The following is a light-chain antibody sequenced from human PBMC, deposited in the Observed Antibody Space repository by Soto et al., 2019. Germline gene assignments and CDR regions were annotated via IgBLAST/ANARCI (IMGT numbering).Light chain of an antibody. CDR2: EVA. J-gene: IGLJ1*01. CDR3: CSYAGSINYV. V-gene: IGLV2-8*01. CDR1: SSDVGGYDF. Sequence: QSALTQPPSASGSPGQSVTSSCTGTSSDVGGYDFVSWYQQRPGEAPKLMIYEVAKRPSGVPDRFSGSKSGNTASLTVSGLQAEDGADYYCCSYAGSINYVFGTGTKLTVL.